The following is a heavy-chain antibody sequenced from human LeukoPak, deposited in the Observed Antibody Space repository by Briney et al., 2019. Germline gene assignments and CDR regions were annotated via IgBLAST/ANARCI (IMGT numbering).Heavy chain of an antibody. CDR3: ARDIVSGSGSLDY. Sequence: GSLRLSCAASRFSFSNNWMHWVRQAPGKGLVWVSRVKSDGSNPSYADSVKGRFTISRDNAENMLYLQMNTLGAEDTAVYYCARDIVSGSGSLDYWGQGTLVTVSS. CDR2: VKSDGSNP. J-gene: IGHJ4*02. V-gene: IGHV3-74*01. CDR1: RFSFSNNW. D-gene: IGHD3-10*01.